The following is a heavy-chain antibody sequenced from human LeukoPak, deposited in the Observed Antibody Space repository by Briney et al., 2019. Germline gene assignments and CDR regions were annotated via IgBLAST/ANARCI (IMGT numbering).Heavy chain of an antibody. Sequence: GGSLRLSCAASGFTFSSYAMSWVRQAPGKGLEWVSAISGSAGSTYYADSVKGRFTISRDNSKNTLYLQMSSLRTEGTAVYYCAKAQAITGRNFLDPWGQGTLVTVSS. D-gene: IGHD1-20*01. CDR2: ISGSAGST. V-gene: IGHV3-23*01. CDR3: AKAQAITGRNFLDP. J-gene: IGHJ5*02. CDR1: GFTFSSYA.